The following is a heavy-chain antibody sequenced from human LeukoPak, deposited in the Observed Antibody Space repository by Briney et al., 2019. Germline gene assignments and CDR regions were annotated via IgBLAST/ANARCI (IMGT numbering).Heavy chain of an antibody. Sequence: PSETLSLTCTVSGGSISSYYWSWIRQPPGKGLEWIGYIYYSGSTNYNPSLKSRVTISVDTSKNQFSLKLSSVTAADTAVYYCARGARGGYYFDYWGQGTLVTVSS. D-gene: IGHD6-6*01. V-gene: IGHV4-59*01. CDR1: GGSISSYY. J-gene: IGHJ4*02. CDR2: IYYSGST. CDR3: ARGARGGYYFDY.